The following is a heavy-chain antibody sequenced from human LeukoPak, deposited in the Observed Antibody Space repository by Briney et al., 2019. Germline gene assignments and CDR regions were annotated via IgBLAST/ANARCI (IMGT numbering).Heavy chain of an antibody. Sequence: GGSLRLSCAASGFTFHDYAMHWVRQAPGKGLEWVSGINWNSGNIGYADSVKGRFTISRDNAKNSLYLQMNSLRAEDMALYYCARTLYGSGSYYFDYWGQGTLVTVSS. D-gene: IGHD3-10*01. CDR1: GFTFHDYA. J-gene: IGHJ4*02. V-gene: IGHV3-9*03. CDR2: INWNSGNI. CDR3: ARTLYGSGSYYFDY.